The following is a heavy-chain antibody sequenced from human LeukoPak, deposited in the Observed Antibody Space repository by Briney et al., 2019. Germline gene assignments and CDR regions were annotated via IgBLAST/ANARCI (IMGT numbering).Heavy chain of an antibody. D-gene: IGHD3-9*01. V-gene: IGHV3-23*01. J-gene: IGHJ4*02. CDR1: GFTFSSYA. CDR3: AKTPAPVSWYYGILTGYYPY. CDR2: ISGSGGST. Sequence: GSLRLSCAASGFTFSSYAMSWVRQAPGKGLEWVSAISGSGGSTYYADSVKGRFTISRDNSKNTLYLQMNSLRAEDTAVYYCAKTPAPVSWYYGILTGYYPYWGQGTLVTVSS.